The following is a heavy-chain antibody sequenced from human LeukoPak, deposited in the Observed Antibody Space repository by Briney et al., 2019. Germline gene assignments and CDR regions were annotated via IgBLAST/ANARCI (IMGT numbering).Heavy chain of an antibody. D-gene: IGHD3-16*01. J-gene: IGHJ4*02. CDR1: GGSFSGYY. CDR2: IYTSGST. V-gene: IGHV4-4*07. CDR3: ARDPHWGSPFDY. Sequence: PSETLSLTCAVYGGSFSGYYWSWIRQPAGKGLEWIGRIYTSGSTNYNPSLKSRVTMSVDTSKNQFSLKLSSVTAADTAVYYCARDPHWGSPFDYWGQGTLVTVSS.